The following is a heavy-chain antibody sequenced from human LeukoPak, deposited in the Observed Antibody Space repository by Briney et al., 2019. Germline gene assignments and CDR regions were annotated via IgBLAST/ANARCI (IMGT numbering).Heavy chain of an antibody. D-gene: IGHD3-10*01. CDR1: GGSVNGYY. J-gene: IGHJ4*02. V-gene: IGHV4-59*02. Sequence: SETLSLTCTVSGGSVNGYYWTWIRQTPGKGLEWIGYVHYSGSSDFNPSLKSRVTMSLASTENQLSLKVTSVTAADTAVYYCARRGWSLDFWGQGTLVTVSS. CDR3: ARRGWSLDF. CDR2: VHYSGSS.